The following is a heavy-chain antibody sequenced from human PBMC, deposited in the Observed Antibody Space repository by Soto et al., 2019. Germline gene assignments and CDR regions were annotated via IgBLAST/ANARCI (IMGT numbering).Heavy chain of an antibody. Sequence: QITLKESGPTLVKPTQTLTLTCTFSGFALTTSGVGVGWIRQPPGKALEWLALIYWDDDKRYSPSLKSRLTNTQETTKDPVVLTMATTDPVTTATSKTADLMYYSEVEGSYLAYCGQGTLVNVSA. CDR2: IYWDDDK. D-gene: IGHD3-22*01. J-gene: IGHJ4*02. V-gene: IGHV2-5*02. CDR1: GFALTTSGVG. CDR3: ADLMYYSEVEGSYLAY.